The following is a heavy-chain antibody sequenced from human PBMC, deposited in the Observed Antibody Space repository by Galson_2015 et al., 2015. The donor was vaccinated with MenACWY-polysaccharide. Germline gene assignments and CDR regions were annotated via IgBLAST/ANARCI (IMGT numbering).Heavy chain of an antibody. Sequence: SLRLSCATSGFIVADYAMAWFRQAPGKGLEWIGFIRTNADGGATNYAASVRGRFTISRDDSRSIAYLEMNSLITEDTAVYFCTRDRPLDYWGQGTLVSVSS. CDR2: IRTNADGGAT. CDR3: TRDRPLDY. CDR1: GFIVADYA. V-gene: IGHV3-49*03. J-gene: IGHJ4*02.